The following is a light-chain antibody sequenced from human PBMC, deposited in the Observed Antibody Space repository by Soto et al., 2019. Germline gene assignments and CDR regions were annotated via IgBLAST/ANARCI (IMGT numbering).Light chain of an antibody. Sequence: EIVLTQSPGTLSLSPGERATLSCRASQSVSSSYLAWYQQKPGQAPRLLIYGASSRATGIPDRFSGSGSGTDFTLTIRRLEPEDFEVYYCQQYGSSRWTFGQGTKVDIK. V-gene: IGKV3-20*01. CDR3: QQYGSSRWT. CDR2: GAS. J-gene: IGKJ1*01. CDR1: QSVSSSY.